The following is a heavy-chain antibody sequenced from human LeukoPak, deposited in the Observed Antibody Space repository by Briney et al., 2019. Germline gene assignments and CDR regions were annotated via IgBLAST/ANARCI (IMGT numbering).Heavy chain of an antibody. CDR2: IRSKANSYAT. Sequence: GGSLRLSCAASGFIFSGSAMHWVRPASGKGLEWVGRIRSKANSYATAYAASVKGRFTISRDDSKNTAYLQMNSLKTEDTAVYYCTSRDSTVTPTGYFQHWGQGTLVTVSS. V-gene: IGHV3-73*01. CDR3: TSRDSTVTPTGYFQH. D-gene: IGHD4-17*01. J-gene: IGHJ1*01. CDR1: GFIFSGSA.